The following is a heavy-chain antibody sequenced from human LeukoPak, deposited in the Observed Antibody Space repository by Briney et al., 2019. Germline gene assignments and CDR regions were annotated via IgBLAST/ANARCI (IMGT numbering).Heavy chain of an antibody. CDR2: INHSGST. D-gene: IGHD3-22*01. Sequence: SETLSLTCAVYGGSFSGYYWSWIRQPPGKGLEWIGEINHSGSTNYNPSLKSRVTISVDTSKSQFSLKLSSVTAADTAVYYCARLGNYYDSSGYAWGQGTLVTVSS. CDR1: GGSFSGYY. V-gene: IGHV4-34*01. CDR3: ARLGNYYDSSGYA. J-gene: IGHJ5*02.